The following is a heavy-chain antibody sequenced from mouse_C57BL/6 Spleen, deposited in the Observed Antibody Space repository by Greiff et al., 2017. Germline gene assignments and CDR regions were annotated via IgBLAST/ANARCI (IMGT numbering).Heavy chain of an antibody. J-gene: IGHJ2*01. D-gene: IGHD4-1*01. CDR2: INPNNGGT. V-gene: IGHV1-18*01. CDR1: GYTFTDYN. Sequence: VQLKESGPELVKPGASVKIPCKASGYTFTDYNMDWVKQSHGKSLEWIGDINPNNGGTIYNQKFKGKATLTVDKSSSTAYMELRSLTSEDTAVYYCAREGGPIGNYFDYWGQGTTLTVSS. CDR3: AREGGPIGNYFDY.